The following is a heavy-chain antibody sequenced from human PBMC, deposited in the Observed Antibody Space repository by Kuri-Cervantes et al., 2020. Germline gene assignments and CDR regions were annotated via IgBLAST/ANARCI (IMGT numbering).Heavy chain of an antibody. J-gene: IGHJ3*02. V-gene: IGHV1-18*01. D-gene: IGHD6-19*01. CDR3: ARDPYSSGWSPGAFDI. CDR2: ISAYNGNT. Sequence: ASVKVSCKASGYTFTSYGISWVRQAPGQGLEWMGWISAYNGNTNYAQKVQGRVTMTTDTSTSTAYMELRSLRSDDTAVYYCARDPYSSGWSPGAFDIWGQGTMVTVSS. CDR1: GYTFTSYG.